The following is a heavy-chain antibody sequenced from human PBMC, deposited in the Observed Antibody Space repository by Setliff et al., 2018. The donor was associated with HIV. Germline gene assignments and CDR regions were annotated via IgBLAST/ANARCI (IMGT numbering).Heavy chain of an antibody. J-gene: IGHJ4*02. D-gene: IGHD6-13*01. Sequence: PSETLSLTCTVSGGSISSSSYYWGWIRQPPGKGLEWIGSIYYSGSTYCNPSLKSRVTMSVDTSKNQFSLKLSSVTAADTAVYYCARRELSIAAAGTYSDYWGQGTLVTVSS. CDR1: GGSISSSSYY. CDR2: IYYSGST. V-gene: IGHV4-39*01. CDR3: ARRELSIAAAGTYSDY.